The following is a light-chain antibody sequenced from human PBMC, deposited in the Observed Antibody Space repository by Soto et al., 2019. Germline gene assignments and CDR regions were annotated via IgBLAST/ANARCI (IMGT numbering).Light chain of an antibody. Sequence: EIVLTQSPATLSVSPGERATLSCRASQSVSSNLAWYQQKPGQAPRLLIYGASSRAIGIPDRFSGSVSGSDFILTISRLEPEDFAVYYCQQYGSSHTFGQGTRLEIK. J-gene: IGKJ5*01. CDR2: GAS. V-gene: IGKV3-20*01. CDR3: QQYGSSHT. CDR1: QSVSSN.